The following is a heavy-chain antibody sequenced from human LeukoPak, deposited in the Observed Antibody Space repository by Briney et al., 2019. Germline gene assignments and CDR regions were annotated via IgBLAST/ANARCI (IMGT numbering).Heavy chain of an antibody. J-gene: IGHJ3*02. Sequence: PGGPLRLSCAASGFTFSSYSMNWVRQAPGKGLEWVSYISSSSSTIYYADSVEGRFTISRDNAKNSLYLQMNSLRAEDTAVYYCARIFQGYSSGWYPDAFDIWGQGTMVTVSS. D-gene: IGHD6-19*01. V-gene: IGHV3-48*01. CDR3: ARIFQGYSSGWYPDAFDI. CDR2: ISSSSSTI. CDR1: GFTFSSYS.